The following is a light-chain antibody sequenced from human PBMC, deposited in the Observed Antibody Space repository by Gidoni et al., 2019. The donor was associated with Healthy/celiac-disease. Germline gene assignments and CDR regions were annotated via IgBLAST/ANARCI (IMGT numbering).Light chain of an antibody. Sequence: DIMLTPSPATLSLSPGERATRTGTASQSVSSYLAWSQQQPGQAPRLLIYDASNRATGIPARCSGSGSGTDFTLTISSLEPEDFAVYYCQQRSNWPTFGQGTRLEIK. CDR2: DAS. V-gene: IGKV3-11*01. CDR1: QSVSSY. CDR3: QQRSNWPT. J-gene: IGKJ5*01.